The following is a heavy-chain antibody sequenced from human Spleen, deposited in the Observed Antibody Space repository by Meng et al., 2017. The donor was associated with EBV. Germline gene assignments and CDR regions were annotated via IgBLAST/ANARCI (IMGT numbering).Heavy chain of an antibody. Sequence: QGADRGLMTPPDTLSLICTVSGGSISRGSYYWGWIRQPQGKGLEWIGNIYYTGSTFYNPSLKSRVTISVDTSKNHFSLKLSSVTAADTAVYYCARTPLYNWGAWGQGTLVTVSS. CDR2: IYYTGST. CDR3: ARTPLYNWGA. D-gene: IGHD7-27*01. J-gene: IGHJ1*01. CDR1: GGSISRGSYY. V-gene: IGHV4-39*02.